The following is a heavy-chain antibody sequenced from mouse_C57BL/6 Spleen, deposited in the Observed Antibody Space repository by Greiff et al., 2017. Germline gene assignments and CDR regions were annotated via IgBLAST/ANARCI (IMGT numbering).Heavy chain of an antibody. CDR1: GFNIKDYY. Sequence: EVQLQQSGAELVKPGASVKLSCTASGFNIKDYYMHWVKQRTKQGLEWIGRLDPEDGETKYAPKFQGKATITADTSSNTAYLQLSSLTSEDTAVYYCALITTVVAYYFDYWGQGTTLTVSS. J-gene: IGHJ2*01. V-gene: IGHV14-2*01. CDR2: LDPEDGET. CDR3: ALITTVVAYYFDY. D-gene: IGHD1-1*01.